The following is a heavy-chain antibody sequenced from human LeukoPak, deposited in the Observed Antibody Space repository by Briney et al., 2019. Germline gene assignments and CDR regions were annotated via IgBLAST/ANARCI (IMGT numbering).Heavy chain of an antibody. J-gene: IGHJ4*02. D-gene: IGHD4-17*01. CDR3: ARGQLRTAFDY. CDR2: ISSSGSTI. CDR1: GFTFSSYE. Sequence: PGGSLRLSCAASGFTFSSYEMNWVRQAPGKGLEWVSYISSSGSTIYYADSVKGRFTISRDNAKNSLYLQMDSLRAEDTAVYYCARGQLRTAFDYWGQGTLVTVSS. V-gene: IGHV3-48*03.